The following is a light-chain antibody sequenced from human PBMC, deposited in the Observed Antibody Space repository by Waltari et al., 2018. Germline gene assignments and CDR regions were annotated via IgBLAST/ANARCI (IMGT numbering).Light chain of an antibody. CDR1: SRDVGAYDY. CDR2: EVR. V-gene: IGLV2-8*01. Sequence: QSALTQPPSASGSPGQSVTISCTGTSRDVGAYDYVSWYQQYPGNAPRLLIYEVRKRPSGAPDRFAGSKSGNTASLTVSGLQAEDEADYYCSSYGGSDSYVFGSGTKVTV. CDR3: SSYGGSDSYV. J-gene: IGLJ1*01.